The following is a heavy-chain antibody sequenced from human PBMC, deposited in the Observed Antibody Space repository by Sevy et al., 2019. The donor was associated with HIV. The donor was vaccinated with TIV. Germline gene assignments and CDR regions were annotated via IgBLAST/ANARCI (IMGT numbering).Heavy chain of an antibody. J-gene: IGHJ4*02. Sequence: GGSLRLSCAVSGFTFRDYFMTWIRQAPGRGLEWVSYISGSGTTIYYADSVKGRFTISRDSANNSLYLQMNSLRAEDTAVHYCARDHTKLGYCSSTSCPADFDYWGQGTLVTVSS. V-gene: IGHV3-11*01. CDR1: GFTFRDYF. CDR3: ARDHTKLGYCSSTSCPADFDY. CDR2: ISGSGTTI. D-gene: IGHD2-2*01.